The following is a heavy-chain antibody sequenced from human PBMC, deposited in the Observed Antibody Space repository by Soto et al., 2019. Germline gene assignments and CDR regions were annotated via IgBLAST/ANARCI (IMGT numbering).Heavy chain of an antibody. V-gene: IGHV4-61*01. D-gene: IGHD6-13*01. J-gene: IGHJ4*02. CDR3: SSSWYRY. CDR1: GGSVSSGSYY. CDR2: IYYSGST. Sequence: QVQLQESGPGLVKPSETLSLTCTVSGGSVSSGSYYWSWIRQPPGKGLEWIGYIYYSGSTNYNPSLKSRVTISVDTSKNQFSLKLSSMTAADTAVYYCSSSWYRYWGQGTLVTVSS.